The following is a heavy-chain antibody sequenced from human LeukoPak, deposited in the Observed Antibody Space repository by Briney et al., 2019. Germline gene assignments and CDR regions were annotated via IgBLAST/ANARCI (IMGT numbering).Heavy chain of an antibody. Sequence: GGSLRLSCAASGFTFSSYAMSWVRQGPGKGLEWVSVISASSSSTDYADSVKGRFTISRDISKNTLYLQMNSLRAEDTAVYYCAKDCGSCYSVYPFDYWGQGTLVTVSS. CDR2: ISASSSST. CDR1: GFTFSSYA. D-gene: IGHD2-15*01. CDR3: AKDCGSCYSVYPFDY. J-gene: IGHJ4*02. V-gene: IGHV3-23*01.